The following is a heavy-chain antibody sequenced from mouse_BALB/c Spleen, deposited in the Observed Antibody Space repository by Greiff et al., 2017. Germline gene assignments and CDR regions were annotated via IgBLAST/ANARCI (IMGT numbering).Heavy chain of an antibody. V-gene: IGHV5-9-1*01. CDR2: ISSGGSYT. D-gene: IGHD1-1*02. J-gene: IGHJ1*01. CDR3: AREDYAFDV. CDR1: GFTFSSYA. Sequence: EVMLVESGGGLVKPGGSLKLSCAASGFTFSSYAMSWVRQTPEKRLEWVATISSGGSYTYYPDSVKGRFTISRDNAKNTLYLQMSSLRSEDTAMYYCAREDYAFDVWGAGTTVTVSS.